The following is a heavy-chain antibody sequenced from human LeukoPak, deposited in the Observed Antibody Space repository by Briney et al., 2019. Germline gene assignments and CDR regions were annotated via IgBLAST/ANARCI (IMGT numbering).Heavy chain of an antibody. CDR3: ARVPVLRSFDWLSGYYYYMDV. CDR1: GGTFSSYA. D-gene: IGHD3-9*01. CDR2: IIPIFGTA. Sequence: ASVKVSCKASGGTFSSYAISWVRQAPGQGLEWMGGIIPIFGTANYAQKFQGRVTITTDESTSTAYMELSSLRSEDTAVYYCARVPVLRSFDWLSGYYYYMDVWGKGTTVTVSS. V-gene: IGHV1-69*05. J-gene: IGHJ6*03.